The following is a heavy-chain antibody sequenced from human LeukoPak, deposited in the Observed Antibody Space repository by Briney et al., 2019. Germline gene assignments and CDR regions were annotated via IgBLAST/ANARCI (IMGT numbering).Heavy chain of an antibody. CDR1: GGSFSGYY. Sequence: PSETLSLTCAVYGGSFSGYYWSWIRQAPGKGLEWIGYIYYSGSTKYNPSLKSRVTISVDTSKNQFSLKLSSVTAADTAVYFCARGITDSIWYLDYWGQGTLVTVSS. CDR2: IYYSGST. D-gene: IGHD3-22*01. J-gene: IGHJ4*02. CDR3: ARGITDSIWYLDY. V-gene: IGHV4-59*01.